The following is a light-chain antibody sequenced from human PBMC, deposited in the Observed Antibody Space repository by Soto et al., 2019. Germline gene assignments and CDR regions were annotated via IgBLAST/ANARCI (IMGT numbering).Light chain of an antibody. CDR2: GAS. CDR1: QSISDT. V-gene: IGKV3-15*01. Sequence: EIVMTQSPATLSVSPGGRATLSCRASQSISDTLALYQQKPGQAPRLLIYGASTRAPGFPARFSGSGSGTDFTLTISSLQSEDFAVYYCQQYNNWTWTFGQGTKVEIK. CDR3: QQYNNWTWT. J-gene: IGKJ1*01.